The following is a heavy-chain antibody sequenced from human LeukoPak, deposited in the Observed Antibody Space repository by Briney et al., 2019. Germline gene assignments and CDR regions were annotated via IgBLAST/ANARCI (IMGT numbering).Heavy chain of an antibody. CDR2: INPSGGST. CDR3: ARVEGGSYYFDY. Sequence: GASVTVSCTSSGYTFTIYYMHWVRQAPGQGLEWMGIINPSGGSTSYAQKFQGRVTMTRDTSTSTVYMELSRLRSEDTAVYYCARVEGGSYYFDYWGQGTLVTVSS. J-gene: IGHJ4*02. CDR1: GYTFTIYY. V-gene: IGHV1-46*01. D-gene: IGHD3-16*01.